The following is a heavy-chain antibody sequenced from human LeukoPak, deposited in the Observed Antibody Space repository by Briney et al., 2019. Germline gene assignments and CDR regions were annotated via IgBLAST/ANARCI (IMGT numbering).Heavy chain of an antibody. J-gene: IGHJ6*02. V-gene: IGHV3-30*04. CDR1: GFTFIDFA. CDR3: AKDIVVVPAAIGYYYYYGMDV. D-gene: IGHD2-2*01. Sequence: GGSLRLSCAASGFTFIDFAMHWVRQAPGKGLEWVAVISYDGSNKYYADSVRGRFTISRDNSKNTLYLQMNSLRAEDTAVYYCAKDIVVVPAAIGYYYYYGMDVWGQGTTVTVSS. CDR2: ISYDGSNK.